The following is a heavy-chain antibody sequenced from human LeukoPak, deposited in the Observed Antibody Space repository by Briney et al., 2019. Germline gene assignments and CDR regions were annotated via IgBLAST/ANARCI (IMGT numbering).Heavy chain of an antibody. Sequence: SETLSLTCTVSGGSISSGNYYWSWIRQPAGKGLEWIGRVYASGKTNYNPSLKSRVTLSLDKSKNQFSLRLSSVTATDTAAYYCARGIDDSTGYQEGGFDYWGQGTLVTVSS. CDR2: VYASGKT. D-gene: IGHD3-9*01. V-gene: IGHV4-61*02. CDR3: ARGIDDSTGYQEGGFDY. CDR1: GGSISSGNYY. J-gene: IGHJ4*02.